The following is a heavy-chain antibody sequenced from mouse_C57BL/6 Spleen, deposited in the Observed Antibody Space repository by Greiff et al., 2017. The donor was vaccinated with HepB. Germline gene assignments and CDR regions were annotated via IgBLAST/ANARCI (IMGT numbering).Heavy chain of an antibody. CDR1: GYTFTSYD. J-gene: IGHJ3*01. CDR3: ATKSYGSSAWFAY. Sequence: VQLQQSGPELVKPGASVKLSCKASGYTFTSYDINWVKQRPGQGLEWIGWIYPRDGSTKYNEKFKGKATLTVDTSSRTAYMELHSLTSEDSAVYFCATKSYGSSAWFAYWGQGTLVTVSA. V-gene: IGHV1-85*01. CDR2: IYPRDGST. D-gene: IGHD1-1*01.